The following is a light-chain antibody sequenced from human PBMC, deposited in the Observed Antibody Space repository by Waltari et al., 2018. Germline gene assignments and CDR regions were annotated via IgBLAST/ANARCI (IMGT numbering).Light chain of an antibody. CDR3: QQSRRT. V-gene: IGKV1-5*03. CDR1: QSIRNW. J-gene: IGKJ2*01. CDR2: RAS. Sequence: DIQMTQSPSTLYASVGDRVTITCRASQSIRNWLAWYQQKPGEAPKLLIYRASGLETGVPSRFSGRGAGTEFTLTINGLQPDDFATYYCQQSRRTFGQGTRLEIK.